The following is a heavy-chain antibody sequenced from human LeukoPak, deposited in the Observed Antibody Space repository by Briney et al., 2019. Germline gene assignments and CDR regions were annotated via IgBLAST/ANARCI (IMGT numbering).Heavy chain of an antibody. CDR2: ISYDGSNK. CDR3: AKDLERYCSSTSCYYPDY. D-gene: IGHD2-2*01. J-gene: IGHJ4*02. Sequence: SLRLSCAASGFTFSSYGMHWVRQAPGKGLEWEAVISYDGSNKYYADSVKGRFTISRDNSKNTLYLQMNSLRAEDTAVYYCAKDLERYCSSTSCYYPDYWGQGTLVTVSS. V-gene: IGHV3-30*18. CDR1: GFTFSSYG.